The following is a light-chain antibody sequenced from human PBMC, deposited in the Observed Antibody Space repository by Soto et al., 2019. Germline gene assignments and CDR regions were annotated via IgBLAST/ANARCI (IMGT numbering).Light chain of an antibody. CDR1: QRVSSY. V-gene: IGKV1-39*01. CDR2: AAS. CDR3: QQSHSLPWT. Sequence: DIQMTQSPSSLSASVGARFTITCRASQRVSSYLNWYQQKPGKAPKLLIYAASSLQSGVPPRFSGSVSGTDSTLTISSLQPEDFATYYCQQSHSLPWTFGQGTKVEIK. J-gene: IGKJ1*01.